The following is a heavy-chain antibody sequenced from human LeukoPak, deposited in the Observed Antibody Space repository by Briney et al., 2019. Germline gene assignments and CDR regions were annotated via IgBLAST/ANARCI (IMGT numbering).Heavy chain of an antibody. CDR1: GGSISRYY. V-gene: IGHV4-59*08. D-gene: IGHD2-2*01. J-gene: IGHJ5*02. Sequence: SETLSLTCTVSGGSISRYYWSWIRQPPGKGLEWTGHIYYSGSTNYNPSLKSRVTISVDTSKNQFSLKLSSVTVADTAVYYCARLRTTRYCSSTSCYFHWFDPWGQGTLVTVSS. CDR3: ARLRTTRYCSSTSCYFHWFDP. CDR2: IYYSGST.